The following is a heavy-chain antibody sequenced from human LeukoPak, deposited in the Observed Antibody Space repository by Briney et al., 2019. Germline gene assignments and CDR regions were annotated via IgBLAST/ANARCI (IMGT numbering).Heavy chain of an antibody. J-gene: IGHJ6*03. Sequence: GGSLRLSCAASGFTSSSYGMHWVRQAPGKGLEWVAVIGYDGSNKYYADSVKGRFTISRDNSKNTLYLQMNSLRAEDTAVYYCAKGSYGYYYYYYMDVWGKGTTVTVSS. CDR1: GFTSSSYG. D-gene: IGHD1-26*01. CDR2: IGYDGSNK. V-gene: IGHV3-33*06. CDR3: AKGSYGYYYYYYMDV.